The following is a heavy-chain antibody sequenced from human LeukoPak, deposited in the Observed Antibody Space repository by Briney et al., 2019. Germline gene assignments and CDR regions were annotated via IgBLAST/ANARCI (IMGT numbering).Heavy chain of an antibody. CDR3: ARRTNYYDSSGYYYVRYFDS. CDR2: INTDGSSL. Sequence: PGGSLRLSCAASGFTFSSYWMYWVRQAPGKGPVWVARINTDGSSLNYADSVKGRFTISRDNAKNTLYLQMNSLGAEDTAVYYCARRTNYYDSSGYYYVRYFDSWGQGTLVAVSS. J-gene: IGHJ4*02. V-gene: IGHV3-74*01. CDR1: GFTFSSYW. D-gene: IGHD3-22*01.